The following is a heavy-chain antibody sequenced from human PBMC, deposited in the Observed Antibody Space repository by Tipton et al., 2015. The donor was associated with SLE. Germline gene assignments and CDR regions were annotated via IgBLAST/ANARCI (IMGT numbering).Heavy chain of an antibody. Sequence: SLRLSCAASGFTFSSYWMHWVRQAPGKGLVWVSRINSDGSSTSYADSVKGRFTISRDNAKNSLYLQMNSLRAEDTAVYYCARGGIVAGNAFDIWGQGTMVTVSS. J-gene: IGHJ3*02. CDR2: INSDGSST. D-gene: IGHD6-19*01. CDR1: GFTFSSYW. CDR3: ARGGIVAGNAFDI. V-gene: IGHV3-74*01.